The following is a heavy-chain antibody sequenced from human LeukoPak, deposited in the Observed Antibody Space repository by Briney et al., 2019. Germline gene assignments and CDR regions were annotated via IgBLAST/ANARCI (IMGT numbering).Heavy chain of an antibody. D-gene: IGHD6-13*01. CDR2: ISYDGSNK. Sequence: GRSLRLSRAASGFTFSSYAMHWVRQAPGKGLEWVAVISYDGSNKYYADSVKGRFTISRDNSKNTLYLQMNSLRAEDTAVYYCARDWQQLAFDYWGQGTLVTVSS. V-gene: IGHV3-30*04. CDR1: GFTFSSYA. J-gene: IGHJ4*02. CDR3: ARDWQQLAFDY.